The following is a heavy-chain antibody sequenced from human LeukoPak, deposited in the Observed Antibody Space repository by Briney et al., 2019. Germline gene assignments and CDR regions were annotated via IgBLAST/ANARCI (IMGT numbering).Heavy chain of an antibody. V-gene: IGHV3-30*02. D-gene: IGHD2-15*01. J-gene: IGHJ4*02. Sequence: GGSLRLSCVASGFTFSNYAMNWVRQAPGEGLEWVAFIRYDGSNKNYADSVKGRFTISRDDSKNTLYLQLNGLRAEDTAVYYCAKADSRYCSGGICYSSYYFDYWGQGTLVTVSS. CDR3: AKADSRYCSGGICYSSYYFDY. CDR2: IRYDGSNK. CDR1: GFTFSNYA.